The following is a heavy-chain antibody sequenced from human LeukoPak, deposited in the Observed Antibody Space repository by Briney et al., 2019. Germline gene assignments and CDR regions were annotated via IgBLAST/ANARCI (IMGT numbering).Heavy chain of an antibody. CDR1: GGSFSGFY. CDR3: ARGYCSSTSCPDFDY. V-gene: IGHV4-34*01. CDR2: INHGGST. J-gene: IGHJ4*02. D-gene: IGHD2-2*01. Sequence: SETLSLTCAVYGGSFSGFYWSWIRQPLGKGLEWIGEINHGGSTNYNPSLKSRVTISVDTSKNQFSLRLSSVTAADTAVYYCARGYCSSTSCPDFDYWGQGTLVTVSS.